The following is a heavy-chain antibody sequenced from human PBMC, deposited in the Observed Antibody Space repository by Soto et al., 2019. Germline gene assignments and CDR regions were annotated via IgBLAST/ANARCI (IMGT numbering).Heavy chain of an antibody. J-gene: IGHJ4*02. Sequence: GGSLRLSCTASGFTFGDYGLSWFRQAPGKGLEWVGFIRTKAYGGTTEYAASVKGRFTISRDDSKSIAYLQMNSLKTEDTAVYYCTRGWNYDILTGYSYRRSDYWGQGTLVTVSS. D-gene: IGHD3-9*01. CDR3: TRGWNYDILTGYSYRRSDY. CDR1: GFTFGDYG. CDR2: IRTKAYGGTT. V-gene: IGHV3-49*03.